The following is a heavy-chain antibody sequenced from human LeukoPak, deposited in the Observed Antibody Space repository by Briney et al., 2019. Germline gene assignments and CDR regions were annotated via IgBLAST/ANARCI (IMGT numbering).Heavy chain of an antibody. V-gene: IGHV1-18*01. D-gene: IGHD5-18*01. Sequence: ASVKVSCKASGYTFTSYGISWVRQAPGQGLDWMGWISAYNGNTNYAQKFQDRVTMTTDTPTSTAYMELRSLRSDDTAVYYCARDFVDTVMVVDYWGQGTLVTVSS. CDR3: ARDFVDTVMVVDY. CDR2: ISAYNGNT. J-gene: IGHJ4*02. CDR1: GYTFTSYG.